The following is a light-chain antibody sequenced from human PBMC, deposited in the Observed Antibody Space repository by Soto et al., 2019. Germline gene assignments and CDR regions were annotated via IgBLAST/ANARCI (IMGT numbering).Light chain of an antibody. CDR1: QGISSY. CDR2: AAS. J-gene: IGKJ4*01. V-gene: IGKV1-9*01. CDR3: QQHNSYPLT. Sequence: DIQLTQSPSFLSASVGDRVTITCRASQGISSYLAWYQQKPGKAPKLLLYAASTLQSGVPSRFSGSGSGTEFTLTISSLQPEDFATYYGQQHNSYPLTFGGGTKVEIK.